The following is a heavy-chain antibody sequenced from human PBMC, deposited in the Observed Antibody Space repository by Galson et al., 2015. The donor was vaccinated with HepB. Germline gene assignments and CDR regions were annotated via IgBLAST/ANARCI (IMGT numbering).Heavy chain of an antibody. CDR3: ARRQADRDGYNHHDAFDI. CDR2: IYPGDSDT. J-gene: IGHJ3*02. CDR1: GYSFTSYW. D-gene: IGHD5-24*01. V-gene: IGHV5-51*01. Sequence: QSGAEVKKPGESLKISCKGSGYSFTSYWIGWVRQMPGKGLEWMGIIYPGDSDTRYSPSFQGQVTISADKSISTAYLQWSSLKASDTAMYYCARRQADRDGYNHHDAFDIWGQGTMVTVSS.